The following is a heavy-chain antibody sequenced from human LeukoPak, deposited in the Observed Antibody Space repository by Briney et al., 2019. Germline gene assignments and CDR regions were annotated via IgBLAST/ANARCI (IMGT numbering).Heavy chain of an antibody. J-gene: IGHJ6*03. Sequence: GGSLRLSCAASGFTFSSYAMHWVRQAPGKGLEWVAVISYDGSNKYYADSVKGRFTISRDNSKNTLYLQMNSLRAEDTAVYYCARVEGGRYYYYYYMDVWGKGTTVTVSS. D-gene: IGHD3-16*01. CDR2: ISYDGSNK. CDR3: ARVEGGRYYYYYYMDV. CDR1: GFTFSSYA. V-gene: IGHV3-30-3*01.